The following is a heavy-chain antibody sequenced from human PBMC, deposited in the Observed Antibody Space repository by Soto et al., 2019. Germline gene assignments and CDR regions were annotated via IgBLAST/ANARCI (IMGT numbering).Heavy chain of an antibody. D-gene: IGHD3-22*01. CDR2: ISGSGHAT. CDR1: GFIFDSYA. V-gene: IGHV3-23*01. CDR3: AKGRYFDSSGGCANY. J-gene: IGHJ4*02. Sequence: EVKLLESGGGLIPPGASARLSCVTSGFIFDSYAMSWVRQSPGRGLEWVAAISGSGHATYYTRSMQGRFLISRDKSKKTVFLQMNNLRAEDTAVYYCAKGRYFDSSGGCANYWGLGTLVTVSS.